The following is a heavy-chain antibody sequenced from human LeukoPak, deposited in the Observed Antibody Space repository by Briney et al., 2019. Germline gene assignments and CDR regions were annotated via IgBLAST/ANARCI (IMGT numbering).Heavy chain of an antibody. J-gene: IGHJ4*02. Sequence: ASVKVSCKPSGGTFSSYAINWVRQAPGQGLEWMGRIIPILGIADYAQKFQGRVTIIADKSTSTVFMELSSLKSEDTAVYYCARGGTAAHLDCWGQGTLVTVSS. CDR3: ARGGTAAHLDC. CDR2: IIPILGIA. V-gene: IGHV1-69*04. CDR1: GGTFSSYA. D-gene: IGHD6-25*01.